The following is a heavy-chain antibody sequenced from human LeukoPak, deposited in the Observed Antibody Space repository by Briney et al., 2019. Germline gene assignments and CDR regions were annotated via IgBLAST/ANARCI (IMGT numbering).Heavy chain of an antibody. CDR1: GFTFSSYS. D-gene: IGHD5-24*01. Sequence: GGSLRLSCAASGFTFSSYSMNWVRQAPGKGLEWVAYIQYDGSNEQYADSVKGRFSISRDNSKNTLYLQMNSLRVEDTAVYYCAKSGYNRFDYWGQGTLVTVSS. J-gene: IGHJ4*02. CDR2: IQYDGSNE. CDR3: AKSGYNRFDY. V-gene: IGHV3-30*02.